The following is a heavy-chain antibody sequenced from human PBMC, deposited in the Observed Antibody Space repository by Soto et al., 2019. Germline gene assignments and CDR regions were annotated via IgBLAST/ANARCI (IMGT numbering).Heavy chain of an antibody. V-gene: IGHV4-34*01. D-gene: IGHD6-19*01. CDR2: INHTGTT. CDR3: ARRRLAVTGTLDY. Sequence: NLSETLSLTCAVYGGSFSDYSWSWIRQAPGKGLEWIGDINHTGTTKYNPSLKSRVSISVDTSKNQFSLMLTSVTAADTAVYYCARRRLAVTGTLDYWGQGTLVTVSS. J-gene: IGHJ4*02. CDR1: GGSFSDYS.